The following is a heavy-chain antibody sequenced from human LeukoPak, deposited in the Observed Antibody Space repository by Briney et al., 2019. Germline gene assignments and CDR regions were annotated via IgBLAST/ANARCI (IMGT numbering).Heavy chain of an antibody. CDR1: GYTFTHHG. J-gene: IGHJ4*02. V-gene: IGHV1-18*01. CDR3: MRDPTNTSGRYAYFDF. D-gene: IGHD1-26*01. CDR2: ISCYNGDT. Sequence: AASVKVSCKASGYTFTHHGISWVRQAPGQGLEWLGWISCYNGDTNYVQKFQGRVPMSKDTSTTTVYMELTGLTSDDTAVYYCMRDPTNTSGRYAYFDFWGQGTLVTVSS.